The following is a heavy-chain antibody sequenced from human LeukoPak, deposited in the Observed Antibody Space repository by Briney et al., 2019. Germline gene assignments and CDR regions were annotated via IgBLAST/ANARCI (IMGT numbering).Heavy chain of an antibody. CDR3: ARAKIQDAFDI. D-gene: IGHD5-18*01. V-gene: IGHV4-4*02. CDR1: GGSISSSNW. CDR2: IYYSGST. J-gene: IGHJ3*02. Sequence: SETLSLTCAVSGGSISSSNWWSWIRQPPGKGLEWIGYIYYSGSTNYNPSLKSRVTISVDTSKNQFSLKLSSVTAADTAVYYCARAKIQDAFDIWGQGTMVTVSS.